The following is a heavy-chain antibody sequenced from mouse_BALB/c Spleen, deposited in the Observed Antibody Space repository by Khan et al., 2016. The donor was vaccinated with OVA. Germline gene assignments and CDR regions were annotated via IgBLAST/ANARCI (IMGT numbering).Heavy chain of an antibody. V-gene: IGHV5-12*02. Sequence: EVELVESGGGLVQPGGSLTLSCPTSGFTFSDYYMYWVRQTPEKRLEWVAYISNRGSTTYYPDTVRGRFTISRDNATNTLYLQMSRLKSEDTAMYDCAREGDDGGLAYWGQGTLVTVSA. CDR1: GFTFSDYY. D-gene: IGHD2-3*01. J-gene: IGHJ3*01. CDR2: ISNRGSTT. CDR3: AREGDDGGLAY.